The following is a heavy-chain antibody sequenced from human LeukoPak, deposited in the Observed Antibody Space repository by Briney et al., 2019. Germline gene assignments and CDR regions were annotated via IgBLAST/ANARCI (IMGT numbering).Heavy chain of an antibody. J-gene: IGHJ3*02. Sequence: SETLSLTCSVSGGSISSGGYYWSWIRQHPGKGLEWIGYIYYSGSTYYNPSLKSRVTISVDTSKNQFSLKLSSVTAADTAVYYCASLMIVVSAPAAFDIWGQGTMVTVSS. CDR3: ASLMIVVSAPAAFDI. CDR1: GGSISSGGYY. CDR2: IYYSGST. D-gene: IGHD2-21*01. V-gene: IGHV4-31*03.